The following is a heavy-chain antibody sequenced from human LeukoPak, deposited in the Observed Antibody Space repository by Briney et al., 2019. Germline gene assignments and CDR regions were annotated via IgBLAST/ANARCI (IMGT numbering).Heavy chain of an antibody. J-gene: IGHJ3*02. CDR2: ISWNSGSI. V-gene: IGHV3-9*01. CDR3: AKDRGYSGYDPDAFDI. CDR1: GFTFDDYA. D-gene: IGHD5-12*01. Sequence: PGRSPRLSCAASGFTFDDYAMHWVRQAPGKGLEWVSGISWNSGSIGYADSVKGRFTISRDNAKNSLYLQMNSLTAEDTAVYYCAKDRGYSGYDPDAFDIWGQGTMVTVSS.